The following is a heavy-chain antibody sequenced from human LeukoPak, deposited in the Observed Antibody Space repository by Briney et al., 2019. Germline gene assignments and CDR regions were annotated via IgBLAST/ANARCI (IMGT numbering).Heavy chain of an antibody. CDR1: GSTFTGYY. D-gene: IGHD3-16*01. CDR2: INPNSGGT. V-gene: IGHV1-2*02. CDR3: ARAPLGRDYFDY. J-gene: IGHJ4*02. Sequence: ASVKVSCTASGSTFTGYYMHWVRQAPGQGLEWMGWINPNSGGTNYAQKFPGRVTMTRDTYISTAYMDLSRLRSDDTAVYYCARAPLGRDYFDYWGQGTLVTVSS.